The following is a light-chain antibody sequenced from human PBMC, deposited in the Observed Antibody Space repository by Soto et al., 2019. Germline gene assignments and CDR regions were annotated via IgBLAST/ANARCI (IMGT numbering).Light chain of an antibody. CDR3: HQTYNPPHT. V-gene: IGKV1-39*01. CDR2: GAT. Sequence: DVQMTQSPSSLSASVGDRVTITCRSSQSISNYLNWYQQNPGTPPRFLIYGATNVQSGVPSRFSGSGSGTDFTLTISNLRPEDFATYYCHQTYNPPHTFGQGTQL. J-gene: IGKJ5*01. CDR1: QSISNY.